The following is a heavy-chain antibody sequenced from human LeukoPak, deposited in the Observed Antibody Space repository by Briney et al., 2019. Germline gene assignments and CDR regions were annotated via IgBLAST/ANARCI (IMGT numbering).Heavy chain of an antibody. Sequence: APVKVSCKASGGTFSGYAISWVRQAPGQGLEWMGGIIPIFGTANYAQKFQGRVTITTDESTSTAYMELSSLRSEDTAVYYCARWGGYYDFPQYNWFDPWGQGTLVTVSS. J-gene: IGHJ5*02. D-gene: IGHD3-3*01. CDR1: GGTFSGYA. CDR2: IIPIFGTA. V-gene: IGHV1-69*05. CDR3: ARWGGYYDFPQYNWFDP.